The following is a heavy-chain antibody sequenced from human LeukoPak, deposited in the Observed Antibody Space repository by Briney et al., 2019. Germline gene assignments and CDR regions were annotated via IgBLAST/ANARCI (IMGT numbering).Heavy chain of an antibody. J-gene: IGHJ4*02. CDR3: ARDEDDYGDYGGYDY. CDR1: GFTFSSYW. V-gene: IGHV3-7*01. CDR2: IKQDGSEK. D-gene: IGHD4-17*01. Sequence: PGGSLRLSCAASGFTFSSYWMSWVRQAPGKGLEWVANIKQDGSEKYYVDSVKGRFTISRDNAKNSLYLQMNSLRAEDTAMYYCARDEDDYGDYGGYDYWGQGTLVTVSS.